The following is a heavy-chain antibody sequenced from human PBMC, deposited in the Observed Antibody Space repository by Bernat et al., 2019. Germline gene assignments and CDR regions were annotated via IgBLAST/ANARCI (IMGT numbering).Heavy chain of an antibody. CDR2: IIPILGIA. CDR3: AASGSGRNWFDP. CDR1: GGTFSSYA. V-gene: IGHV1-69*04. Sequence: QVQLVQSGAEVKKPGSSVKVSCKASGGTFSSYAISWVRQAPGQGLEWMGRIIPILGIANYAQKFRGRVTITADKSTSTAYMELSSLRSEDTAVYYCAASGSGRNWFDPWGQGTLVTVSS. D-gene: IGHD3-3*01. J-gene: IGHJ5*02.